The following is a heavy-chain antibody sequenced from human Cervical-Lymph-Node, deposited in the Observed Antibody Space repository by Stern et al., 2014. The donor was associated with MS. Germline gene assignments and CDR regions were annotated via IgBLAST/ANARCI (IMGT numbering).Heavy chain of an antibody. Sequence: EVQLVESGGGLLQPGGSLRLSCAASGFTFSHYAMSWVRQTPGKGLEWVSTLAGSGLDTYYADSVKGRFTISRDNVKNTLFLHMSGLRAEDTAVYFCAKGPGSSGYESVPFDAWGQGTLVTVSA. CDR1: GFTFSHYA. D-gene: IGHD3-22*01. J-gene: IGHJ4*02. V-gene: IGHV3-23*04. CDR3: AKGPGSSGYESVPFDA. CDR2: LAGSGLDT.